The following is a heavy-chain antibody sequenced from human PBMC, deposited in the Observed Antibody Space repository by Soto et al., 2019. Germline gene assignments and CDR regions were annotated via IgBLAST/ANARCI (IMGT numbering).Heavy chain of an antibody. D-gene: IGHD4-17*01. CDR1: GGSISSGGYY. V-gene: IGHV4-31*03. J-gene: IGHJ4*02. Sequence: QVQLQESGPGLVKPSQTLSLTCTVSGGSISSGGYYWSWIRQHPGKGLEWIGYIYYSGSTYYNPSLKSXXTXSXXTSKNQFSLKLSSVTAADTAVYYCAREPRGDYEDYWGQGTLVTVSS. CDR3: AREPRGDYEDY. CDR2: IYYSGST.